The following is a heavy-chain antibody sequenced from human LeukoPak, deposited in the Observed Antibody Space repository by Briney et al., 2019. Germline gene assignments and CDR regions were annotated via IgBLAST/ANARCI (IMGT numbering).Heavy chain of an antibody. J-gene: IGHJ4*02. CDR2: INPSGGST. V-gene: IGHV1-46*01. Sequence: ASVKVSCKASGYTFTSYYMHWVRQAPGQGLEWMGIINPSGGSTSYAQKFQGGVTMTRDTSTSTVYMELSSLRSEDTAVYYCARFGTTTLPDYWGQGTLVTVSS. D-gene: IGHD1-1*01. CDR3: ARFGTTTLPDY. CDR1: GYTFTSYY.